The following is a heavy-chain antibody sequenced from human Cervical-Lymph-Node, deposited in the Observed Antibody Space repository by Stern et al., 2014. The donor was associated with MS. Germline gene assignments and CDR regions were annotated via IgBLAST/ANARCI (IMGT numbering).Heavy chain of an antibody. V-gene: IGHV3-30*18. CDR3: AKLTQLTYYFDY. CDR1: GLNFSNYG. D-gene: IGHD3-9*01. J-gene: IGHJ4*02. CDR2: ISYDGRNQ. Sequence: VQLLESGGGVVQPGTSLRLSCVVSGLNFSNYGMHWVRRAPGQGLEWIAVISYDGRNQFYADSVVGRFSISRDNAKNTLWLQMNSLRPEDTAIYFCAKLTQLTYYFDYWGQGTLVTVSS.